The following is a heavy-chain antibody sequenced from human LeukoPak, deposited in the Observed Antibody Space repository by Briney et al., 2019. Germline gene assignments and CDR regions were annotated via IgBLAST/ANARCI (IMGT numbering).Heavy chain of an antibody. J-gene: IGHJ2*01. D-gene: IGHD3-22*01. CDR2: MYYSGST. Sequence: PSETLSLTCTVSGGSISSYYWSWIRQPPGKGLEWIGYMYYSGSTNYNPSTNYNPSLKSRVTISVDTSKNQFSLKLSSVTAADTAVYYCARGGILPDSSGYYRYFDLWGRGTLVTVSS. V-gene: IGHV4-59*01. CDR3: ARGGILPDSSGYYRYFDL. CDR1: GGSISSYY.